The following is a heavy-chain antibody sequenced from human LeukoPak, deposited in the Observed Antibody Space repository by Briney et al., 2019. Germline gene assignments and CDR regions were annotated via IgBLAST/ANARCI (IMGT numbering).Heavy chain of an antibody. J-gene: IGHJ4*02. V-gene: IGHV3-9*01. D-gene: IGHD3-22*01. CDR2: INWNSGSI. Sequence: GGSLRLSCAASGFTFDDYAMHWVRQAPGKGVEWVSGINWNSGSIDYADSVKGRFNICRDNAKNSLYLQMNSLRAEDTALYYCAKGDSSTPKYYLGYWGQGTLVTVSS. CDR3: AKGDSSTPKYYLGY. CDR1: GFTFDDYA.